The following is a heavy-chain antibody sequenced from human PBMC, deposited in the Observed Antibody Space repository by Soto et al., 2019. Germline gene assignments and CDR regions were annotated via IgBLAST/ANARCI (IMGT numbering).Heavy chain of an antibody. CDR3: AREVVVVVAATSRFDP. CDR2: IIPILGIA. J-gene: IGHJ5*02. Sequence: QVQLVQSGAEVQKPGSSVKVSCKASGGTFSSYTISWVRQAPGQGLEWMGRIIPILGIANYAQKFQGRVTITADKSTSTAYMELSSLRSEDTAVYYCAREVVVVVAATSRFDPWGQGTLVTVSS. CDR1: GGTFSSYT. D-gene: IGHD2-15*01. V-gene: IGHV1-69*08.